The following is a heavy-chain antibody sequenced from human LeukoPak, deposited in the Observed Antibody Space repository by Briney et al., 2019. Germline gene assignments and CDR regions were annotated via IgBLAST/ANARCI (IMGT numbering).Heavy chain of an antibody. V-gene: IGHV3-33*06. CDR2: IWYDGSNK. D-gene: IGHD3-3*01. CDR3: AKDGGYYYMDV. Sequence: GGSLRLSFAASGFTFSSYGMHWVRQAPGKGLDWVVVIWYDGSNKYSADSVKGLFTISRDNSKNTLYLQMNSLRAEETAVYYCAKDGGYYYMDVWGKETTVTVSS. CDR1: GFTFSSYG. J-gene: IGHJ6*03.